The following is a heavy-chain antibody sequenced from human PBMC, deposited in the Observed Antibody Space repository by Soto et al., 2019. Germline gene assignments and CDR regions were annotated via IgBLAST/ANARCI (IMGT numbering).Heavy chain of an antibody. CDR1: GGTFSSYA. J-gene: IGHJ4*02. CDR3: ARDPVGGSDPL. V-gene: IGHV1-69*06. CDR2: IIPIFGTA. Sequence: SVKVSCKASGGTFSSYAISWVRQAPGQGLEWMGGIIPIFGTANYAQKFQGRVTITADKSTSTAYMELSSLRSEDTAVYYCARDPVGGSDPLWGQGTLATVSS. D-gene: IGHD3-10*01.